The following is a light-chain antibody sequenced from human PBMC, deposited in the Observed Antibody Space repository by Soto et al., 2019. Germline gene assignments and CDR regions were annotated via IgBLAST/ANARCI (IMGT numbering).Light chain of an antibody. CDR3: LLYMGSGTDVV. J-gene: IGLJ2*01. Sequence: QPVVTQEPSFSVSPGGTVTLTCGLSSGSVSTSYYPSWYQQTPGQAPRTLIYSTNTRSSGVPDRFSGSILGNKAALTITGAQADDESDYYCLLYMGSGTDVVFGGGTKLTVL. V-gene: IGLV8-61*01. CDR1: SGSVSTSYY. CDR2: STN.